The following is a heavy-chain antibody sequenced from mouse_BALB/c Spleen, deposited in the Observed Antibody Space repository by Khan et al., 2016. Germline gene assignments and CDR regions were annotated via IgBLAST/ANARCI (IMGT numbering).Heavy chain of an antibody. Sequence: EVQLQESGPGLVKPSQSLSLTCSVTGYSITSGYYWNWIRQFPGNKLEWMGYISYDGSNNYNPSLKNRISITRDTSKNQFFLKLHSVTTEDPATYYGARLGVPLYFDVWGAGTTVTVSS. V-gene: IGHV3-6*02. CDR1: GYSITSGYY. J-gene: IGHJ1*01. CDR2: ISYDGSN. CDR3: ARLGVPLYFDV.